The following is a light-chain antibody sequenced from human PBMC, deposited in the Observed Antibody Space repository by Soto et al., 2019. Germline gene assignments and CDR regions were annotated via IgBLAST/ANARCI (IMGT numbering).Light chain of an antibody. CDR1: QSISSY. J-gene: IGKJ2*01. CDR3: QQSYSTP. CDR2: AAS. Sequence: DIQMTQSPSSLSASVGDRVTITCRASQSISSYLNWYQQKPGKAPKLLIYAASSLQGGVPSRFSGSGSATDFTLAISSLHPEDFATYYYQQSYSTPFGQGTKLEIK. V-gene: IGKV1-39*01.